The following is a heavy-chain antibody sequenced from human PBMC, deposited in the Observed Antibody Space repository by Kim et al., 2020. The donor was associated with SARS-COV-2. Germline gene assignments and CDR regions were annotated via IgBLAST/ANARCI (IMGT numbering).Heavy chain of an antibody. CDR1: AFTFSDYY. V-gene: IGHV3-11*01. CDR3: AGSYYDFWSGYLSGWFDP. J-gene: IGHJ5*02. D-gene: IGHD3-3*01. Sequence: GGSLRLSCAASAFTFSDYYMSWIRQAPGKGLEWVSYISSSGSTIYYADSVKGRFTISRDNAKNSLYLQMNSLRAEDTAVYYCAGSYYDFWSGYLSGWFDPWGQGTLVTVSS. CDR2: ISSSGSTI.